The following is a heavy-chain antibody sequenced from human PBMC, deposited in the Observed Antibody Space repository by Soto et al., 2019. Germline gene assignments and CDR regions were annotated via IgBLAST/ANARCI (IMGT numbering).Heavy chain of an antibody. V-gene: IGHV4-31*03. J-gene: IGHJ4*02. CDR3: ARINYDILTESDFDY. D-gene: IGHD3-9*01. CDR2: IYYSGST. CDR1: GGSISSGGYY. Sequence: QVQLQESGPGLVKPSQTLSLTCTVSGGSISSGGYYWSWIRQHPGKGLEWIGYIYYSGSTYYNPSLKRRVTISVDTSNNQFSLKLSSVTAADTAVYYCARINYDILTESDFDYWGQGTLVTVSS.